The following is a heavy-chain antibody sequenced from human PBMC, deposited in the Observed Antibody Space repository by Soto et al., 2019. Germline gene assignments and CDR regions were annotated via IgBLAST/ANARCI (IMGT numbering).Heavy chain of an antibody. CDR1: GGTFSSYA. D-gene: IGHD2-2*01. J-gene: IGHJ6*02. CDR3: ARSQGSSTSLEIYYYYYYGMDV. CDR2: IIPIPGTA. Sequence: QVQLVQSGAEVKKPGSSVKVSCKASGGTFSSYAISWARQAPGQGLEWMGGIIPIPGTANYAQKFQGRVTITADESTSTADMELSSLRSEDTAFYYCARSQGSSTSLEIYYYYYYGMDVWGQGTTVTVSS. V-gene: IGHV1-69*01.